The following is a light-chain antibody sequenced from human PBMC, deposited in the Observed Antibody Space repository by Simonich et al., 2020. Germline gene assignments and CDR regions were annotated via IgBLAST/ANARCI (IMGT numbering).Light chain of an antibody. CDR3: QQYYRTPLT. CDR1: QSVLYSSNNKNY. J-gene: IGKJ4*01. CDR2: WES. V-gene: IGKV4-1*01. Sequence: DIVMTPSPDSLAVSLGERATINCKSSQSVLYSSNNKNYLAWSQQKQGQPPKLLIYWESTRESGVPDRFSGSGSGTDFTLTSSSLQAEDVAVYYCQQYYRTPLTFGGGTKVEIK.